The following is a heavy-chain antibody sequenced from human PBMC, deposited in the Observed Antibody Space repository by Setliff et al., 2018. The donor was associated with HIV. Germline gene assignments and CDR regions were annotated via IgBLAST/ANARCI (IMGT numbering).Heavy chain of an antibody. D-gene: IGHD3-9*01. V-gene: IGHV1-2*02. CDR2: SNPKSGGA. J-gene: IGHJ1*01. Sequence: ASVKVSCKTSGGTFSSSAITWVRQAPGQGLEWMGWSNPKSGGANYAQKFQGRVTMTSDTSVTTVYMELSRLTSDDTAVYFCAKGEQNALRYFGSLPEGEYFQHWGQGTVVTVSS. CDR1: GGTFSSSA. CDR3: AKGEQNALRYFGSLPEGEYFQH.